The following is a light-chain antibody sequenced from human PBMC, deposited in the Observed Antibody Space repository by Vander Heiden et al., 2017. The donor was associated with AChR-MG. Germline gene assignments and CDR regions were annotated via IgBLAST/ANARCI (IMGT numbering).Light chain of an antibody. J-gene: IGKJ3*01. CDR3: QQSYSTLFT. CDR2: AAS. CDR1: QSISSY. Sequence: DIQMTQSPSSLSASVGDRVTIPRRASQSISSYLNWYQQKPGKAPKLLIYAASSLQSGVPSRFSGSGSGTDFTLTISSLQPEDFATYYCQQSYSTLFTFGPGTKVDIK. V-gene: IGKV1-39*01.